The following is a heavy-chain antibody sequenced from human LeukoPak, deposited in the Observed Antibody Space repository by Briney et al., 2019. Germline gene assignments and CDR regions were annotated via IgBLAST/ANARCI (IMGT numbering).Heavy chain of an antibody. CDR2: ISYDGSNK. V-gene: IGHV3-30-3*01. Sequence: GGSLRLSCAASGFTFSSYAMHWVRQAPGKGLEWVAVISYDGSNKYYADSVKGRFTISRDNSKNTLYLQMNSLRAEDTAVYYCARDHRGYCSSTSRPEGYWGQGTLVTVSS. J-gene: IGHJ4*02. D-gene: IGHD2-2*01. CDR3: ARDHRGYCSSTSRPEGY. CDR1: GFTFSSYA.